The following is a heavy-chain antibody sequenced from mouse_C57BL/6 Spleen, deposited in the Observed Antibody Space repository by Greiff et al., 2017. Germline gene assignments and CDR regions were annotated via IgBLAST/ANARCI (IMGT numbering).Heavy chain of an antibody. Sequence: VQLQQSGPELVKPGASVKISCKASGYSFTGYYMNWVKQSPEKSLEWIGEINPSTGGTTYNQKFKAKATLTVDKSSSTAYMQLKSLTSEDSAVYYCARSEGYPYFDYWGQGTTLTVSS. J-gene: IGHJ2*01. V-gene: IGHV1-42*01. CDR3: ARSEGYPYFDY. D-gene: IGHD2-2*01. CDR1: GYSFTGYY. CDR2: INPSTGGT.